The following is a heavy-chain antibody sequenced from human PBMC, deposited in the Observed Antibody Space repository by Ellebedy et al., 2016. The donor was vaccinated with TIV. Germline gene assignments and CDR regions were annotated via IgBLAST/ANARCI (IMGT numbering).Heavy chain of an antibody. CDR3: AKPMGPGGRFDAFDI. CDR2: ITGIGTST. CDR1: GFTFSNYA. Sequence: GGSLRLSXAASGFTFSNYAMSWVRQAPGKGLEWVSAITGIGTSTYYADSVKGRFTISRDNSKNTLSLQMNSLRADHTAIYYCAKPMGPGGRFDAFDIWGQGTLVTVSS. D-gene: IGHD3-16*01. V-gene: IGHV3-23*01. J-gene: IGHJ3*02.